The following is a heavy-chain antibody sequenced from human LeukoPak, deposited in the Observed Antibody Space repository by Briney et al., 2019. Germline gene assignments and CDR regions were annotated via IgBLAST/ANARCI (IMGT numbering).Heavy chain of an antibody. D-gene: IGHD2-2*01. J-gene: IGHJ4*02. CDR1: GFTFSSYS. V-gene: IGHV3-21*01. Sequence: GGSLRLSCAASGFTFSSYSMNWVRQAPGKGLEWVSSISSSSYIYYADSVKGRFTISRDNAKNSLYLHMNSLRADDTAVYYCARDRQPPAYCSSTSCHGLGFWGPGTLVTVSS. CDR3: ARDRQPPAYCSSTSCHGLGF. CDR2: ISSSSYI.